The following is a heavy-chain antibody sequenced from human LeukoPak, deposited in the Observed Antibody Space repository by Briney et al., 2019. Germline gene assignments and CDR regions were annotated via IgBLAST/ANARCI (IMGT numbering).Heavy chain of an antibody. CDR2: IY. J-gene: IGHJ5*02. V-gene: IGHV5-51*01. CDR1: GSKLTNNW. CDR3: VRFALTSSLDH. D-gene: IGHD6-13*01. Sequence: GESLKISCKISGSKLTNNWIGWVRQVPGKGLEWMGLIYSPSFQGQVTLSVDASISTAYLQLSGLRASDTAIYYCVRFALTSSLDHWGQGTLVTVSS.